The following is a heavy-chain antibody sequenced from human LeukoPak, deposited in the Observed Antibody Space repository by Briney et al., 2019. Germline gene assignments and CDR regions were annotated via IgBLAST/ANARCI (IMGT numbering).Heavy chain of an antibody. CDR3: AREGSGYSYGFYDY. V-gene: IGHV1-2*04. CDR2: INPNSGGT. D-gene: IGHD5-18*01. CDR1: GYTFTGYY. J-gene: IGHJ4*02. Sequence: GASVKVSCKASGYTFTGYYMHWVRQAPGQGLEWMGWINPNSGGTNYAQKFQGWVTMTRDTSISTAYMELSRLRSDDTAVYYCAREGSGYSYGFYDYRGQGTLVTVSS.